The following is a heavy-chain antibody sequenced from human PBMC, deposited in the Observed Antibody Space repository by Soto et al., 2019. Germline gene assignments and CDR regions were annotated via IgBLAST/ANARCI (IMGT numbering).Heavy chain of an antibody. Sequence: QVQLVQSGAEVKKPGALVQVSCKTSGYTFTSYDINWVRQAPGQGLEWVGWMNTNSDDTRSAQKFRGRLTLTRDKSMRAVYMKLSNLRPDDTAVYYCAREWSAAGHFYGMDVWGQGTTVAVSS. V-gene: IGHV1-8*01. CDR2: MNTNSDDT. D-gene: IGHD6-13*01. CDR3: AREWSAAGHFYGMDV. J-gene: IGHJ6*02. CDR1: GYTFTSYD.